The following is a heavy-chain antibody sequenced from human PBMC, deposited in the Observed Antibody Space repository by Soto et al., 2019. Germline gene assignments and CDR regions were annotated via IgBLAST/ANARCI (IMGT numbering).Heavy chain of an antibody. V-gene: IGHV1-18*04. CDR3: ARIYCSSTSCYLNKKYYFDY. CDR2: ISAYNGNT. J-gene: IGHJ4*02. CDR1: GYTFTSYG. D-gene: IGHD2-2*01. Sequence: ASVKVSCKASGYTFTSYGISWVRQAPGQGLEWMGWISAYNGNTNYAQKLQGRVTMTTDTSTSTAYMELRSLRPDDTAVYYCARIYCSSTSCYLNKKYYFDYWGQGTLVTVSS.